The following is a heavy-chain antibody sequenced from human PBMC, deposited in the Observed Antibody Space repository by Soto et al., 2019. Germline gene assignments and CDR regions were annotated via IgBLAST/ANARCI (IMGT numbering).Heavy chain of an antibody. V-gene: IGHV1-18*01. CDR2: ISAYNGNT. D-gene: IGHD6-6*01. J-gene: IGHJ3*02. CDR3: ARTALAARLDI. CDR1: GYTFTSYG. Sequence: ASVKVSCKASGYTFTSYGISWVRQAPGQGLEWMGWISAYNGNTNYAQKLQARVNMTTDTSTSTAYVELRSLRSDDTAVYYCARTALAARLDIWGQGTMVTVSS.